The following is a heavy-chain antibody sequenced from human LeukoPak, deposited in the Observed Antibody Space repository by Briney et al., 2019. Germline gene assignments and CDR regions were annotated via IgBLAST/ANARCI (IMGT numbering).Heavy chain of an antibody. J-gene: IGHJ5*02. CDR3: ARTYSSSWGNNNWFDP. CDR1: GGSISSGGYF. Sequence: PSETLSLTCTVSGGSISSGGYFWSWIRHPPGKALEWIGYIYDSGRSYYNPSLQGRVTISVDTSKNQFSLKLSSVTAADTAVYYCARTYSSSWGNNNWFDPWGQGALVTVSS. D-gene: IGHD6-13*01. V-gene: IGHV4-30-2*02. CDR2: IYDSGRS.